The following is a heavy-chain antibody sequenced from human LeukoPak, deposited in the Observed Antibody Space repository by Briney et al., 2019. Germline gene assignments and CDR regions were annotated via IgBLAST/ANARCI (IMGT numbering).Heavy chain of an antibody. Sequence: SETLSLTCTVSGGSISSFYWSWIRQPPGKGLEWIGYISYSGSTNYNPSLKSRVTISVDTSKTQFSLKLSSVTAADTAVYYCARGAVVVPAAIRGPSIYYYYMDVWGKGTTVTVSS. V-gene: IGHV4-59*12. CDR1: GGSISSFY. CDR3: ARGAVVVPAAIRGPSIYYYYMDV. J-gene: IGHJ6*03. CDR2: ISYSGST. D-gene: IGHD2-2*01.